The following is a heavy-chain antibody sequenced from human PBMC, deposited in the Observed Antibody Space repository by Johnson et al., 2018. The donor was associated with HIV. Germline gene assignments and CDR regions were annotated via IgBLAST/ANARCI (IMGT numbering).Heavy chain of an antibody. D-gene: IGHD2-15*01. V-gene: IGHV3-9*01. J-gene: IGHJ3*01. CDR2: ISWNSGSI. Sequence: VQLVESGGGLVQPGGSLRLSCAASGFTFDDYAMHWVRQAPGKGLEWVSGISWNSGSIGYADSVKGRFTISRDNAKNSLYLQMNSLRVEDTAVYYCARRTYCTGDSCSSGLGTFDLWGQGTMVTVSS. CDR1: GFTFDDYA. CDR3: ARRTYCTGDSCSSGLGTFDL.